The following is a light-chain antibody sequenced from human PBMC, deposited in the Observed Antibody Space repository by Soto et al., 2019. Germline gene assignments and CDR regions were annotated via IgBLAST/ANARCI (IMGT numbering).Light chain of an antibody. J-gene: IGKJ1*01. V-gene: IGKV1-5*03. CDR2: KAS. CDR1: QSIDSW. Sequence: DIQMTQSPSTLSASVGDRVTITCRASQSIDSWLAWYQQKPGETPNLLIYKASSLESGVPSRFRGRGSGTEFTLTISSLQPDDFATYYCQQYNSYSAGTFGQGTKVEIK. CDR3: QQYNSYSAGT.